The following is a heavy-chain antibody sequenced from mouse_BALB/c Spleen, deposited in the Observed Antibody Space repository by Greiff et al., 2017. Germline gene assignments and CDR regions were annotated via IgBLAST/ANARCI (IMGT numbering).Heavy chain of an antibody. CDR1: GYAFSSYW. CDR2: IYPGDGDT. Sequence: VQLQQSGAELVRPGSSVKISCKASGYAFSSYWMNWVKQRPGQGLEWIGQIYPGDGDTNYNGKFKGKATLTADKSSSTAYMQLSSLTSEDSAVYYCARGYYRYESYFDYWGQGTTLTVSS. J-gene: IGHJ2*01. V-gene: IGHV1-80*01. D-gene: IGHD2-14*01. CDR3: ARGYYRYESYFDY.